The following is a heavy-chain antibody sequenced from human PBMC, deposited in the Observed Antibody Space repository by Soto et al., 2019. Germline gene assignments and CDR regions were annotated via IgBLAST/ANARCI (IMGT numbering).Heavy chain of an antibody. V-gene: IGHV3-33*06. Sequence: QVQLVESAGGVVQPGTSLRLSCAASGFAFSHYGIHWLRQAPGKGLEWVALTWSGGRGENYADSVRGRFTVSRDNSKATVYLQMNRLMVEETAVYYCAKDDGISSHFSLLDFRGQGTLVTVSS. CDR1: GFAFSHYG. J-gene: IGHJ4*02. D-gene: IGHD2-2*01. CDR2: TWSGGRGE. CDR3: AKDDGISSHFSLLDF.